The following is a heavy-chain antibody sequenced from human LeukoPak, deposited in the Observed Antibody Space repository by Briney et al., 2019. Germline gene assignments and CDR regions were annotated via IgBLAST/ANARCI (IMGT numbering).Heavy chain of an antibody. D-gene: IGHD1-26*01. J-gene: IGHJ3*02. CDR3: AKGRELLPDAFDI. V-gene: IGHV3-23*01. CDR2: ISGSGGST. CDR1: GFTFSSYA. Sequence: GGSLRLSCAASGFTFSSYAMSWVRQAPGKGLEWVSAISGSGGSTYYADSVKGRFTLSRDNSKNTLYLQMNSLRAEDTAVYYCAKGRELLPDAFDIWGQGTMVTVSS.